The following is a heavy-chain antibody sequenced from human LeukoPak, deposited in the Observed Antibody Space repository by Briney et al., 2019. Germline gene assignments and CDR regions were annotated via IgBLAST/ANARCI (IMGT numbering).Heavy chain of an antibody. V-gene: IGHV3-11*05. CDR2: ISSSSSYT. Sequence: PGGSLRLSCEASGFTFSDYYMSWIRQAPGKGLEWVSYISSSSSYTNYADSVKGRFTISRDNAKNSLYLQMSSLRAEDTAVYYCARVHYDILTGYSPHFDYWGQGTLVSVSS. J-gene: IGHJ4*02. CDR3: ARVHYDILTGYSPHFDY. D-gene: IGHD3-9*01. CDR1: GFTFSDYY.